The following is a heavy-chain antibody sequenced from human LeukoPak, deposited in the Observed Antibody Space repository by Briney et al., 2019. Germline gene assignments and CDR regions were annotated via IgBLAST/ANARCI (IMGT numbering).Heavy chain of an antibody. Sequence: SETLSLTCAVYGGSFSGYYWSWIRHPPGKGLEWIGEINHSGSTNYNPSLKSRVTISVDTSKNKYSLKLSSVTAADTAVYYCARYPDYGGKGPSAFDYWGQGTLVTVSS. CDR2: INHSGST. J-gene: IGHJ4*02. D-gene: IGHD4-23*01. CDR1: GGSFSGYY. CDR3: ARYPDYGGKGPSAFDY. V-gene: IGHV4-34*01.